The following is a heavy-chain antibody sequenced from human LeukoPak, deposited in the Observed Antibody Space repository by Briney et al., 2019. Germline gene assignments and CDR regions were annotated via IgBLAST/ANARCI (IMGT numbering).Heavy chain of an antibody. CDR2: LRGNGDT. CDR3: AKASWVSSTDAVR. Sequence: GGSLRLSCAASGFTFSSYAMSWVREAPARGLEWVSSLRGNGDTFYADSVKGRFTLSRDDSRNTVYLQLNKLRVEDTAVYYCAKASWVSSTDAVRWGQGTLVTVSS. CDR1: GFTFSSYA. V-gene: IGHV3-23*01. J-gene: IGHJ4*02. D-gene: IGHD3-16*01.